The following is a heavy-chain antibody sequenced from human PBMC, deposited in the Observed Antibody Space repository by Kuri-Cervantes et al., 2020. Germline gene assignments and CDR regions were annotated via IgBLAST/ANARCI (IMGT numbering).Heavy chain of an antibody. J-gene: IGHJ4*02. CDR3: AKDRGVVVAASFDY. Sequence: GGSLRLSCAASGFTLSSHWMHWVRQAPGKGLAWVSSISTTGSHTYYADAMKGRFTISRDNAKNSLYLQMNSLRAEDTAVYYCAKDRGVVVAASFDYWGQGTLVTVSS. CDR1: GFTLSSHW. D-gene: IGHD2-15*01. CDR2: ISTTGSHT. V-gene: IGHV3-21*01.